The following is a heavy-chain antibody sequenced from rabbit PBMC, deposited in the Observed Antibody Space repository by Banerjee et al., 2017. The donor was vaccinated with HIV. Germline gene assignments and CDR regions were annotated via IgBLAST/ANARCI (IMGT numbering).Heavy chain of an antibody. D-gene: IGHD7-1*01. V-gene: IGHV1S40*01. J-gene: IGHJ4*01. Sequence: QSLEESGGDLVKPGASLTLTCTASGFTFNTYYMSWVRQAPGKGLEWIARIYTGSGSTYYARWAKGRFTISKTSSTTVTLQMTSLTAADTATYFCVRDLDGYHGGGALWGPGTLVTVS. CDR2: IYTGSGST. CDR3: VRDLDGYHGGGAL. CDR1: GFTFNTYY.